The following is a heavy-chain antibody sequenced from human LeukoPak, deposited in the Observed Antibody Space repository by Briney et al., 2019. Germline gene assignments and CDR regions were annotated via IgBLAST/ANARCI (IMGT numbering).Heavy chain of an antibody. CDR3: ARGAVAGSGSFDY. J-gene: IGHJ4*02. D-gene: IGHD6-19*01. CDR1: GYPFSSHG. CDR2: ISCYNGDT. Sequence: EASVKVSCKASGYPFSSHGITWVRQAPGQGLEWMGWISCYNGDTHYAQKFQGRVTMTRDTSISTAYMELSRLRSDDTAVYYCARGAVAGSGSFDYWGQGTLVTVSS. V-gene: IGHV1-18*01.